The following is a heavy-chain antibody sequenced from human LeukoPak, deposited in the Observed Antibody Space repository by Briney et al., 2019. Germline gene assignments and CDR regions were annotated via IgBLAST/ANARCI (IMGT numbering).Heavy chain of an antibody. CDR2: ISGSGGST. CDR1: GFTFSSYA. D-gene: IGHD6-6*01. J-gene: IGHJ6*03. V-gene: IGHV3-23*01. Sequence: GGSLRLSCAASGFTFSSYAMSRVRQAPGKGLEWVSAISGSGGSTYYADSVKGRFTISRDNSKNPLYLQMNSLRAEDTAVYYCAKGAEYSSSSGYYYYMDVWGKGTTVTVSS. CDR3: AKGAEYSSSSGYYYYMDV.